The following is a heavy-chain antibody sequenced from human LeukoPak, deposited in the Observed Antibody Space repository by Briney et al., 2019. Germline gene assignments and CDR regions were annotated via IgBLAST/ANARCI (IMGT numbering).Heavy chain of an antibody. CDR2: ISSSSSYI. D-gene: IGHD2-2*01. CDR1: GFTFSSYS. V-gene: IGHV3-21*01. CDR3: AREDCSSTSCYAVFDAFDI. Sequence: GGSLRLSCAASGFTFSSYSMNWVRQAPGKGLEWVSSISSSSSYIYYADSVKGRFTTSRDNAKNSLYLQMNSLRAEDTAVYYCAREDCSSTSCYAVFDAFDIWGQGTMVTVSS. J-gene: IGHJ3*02.